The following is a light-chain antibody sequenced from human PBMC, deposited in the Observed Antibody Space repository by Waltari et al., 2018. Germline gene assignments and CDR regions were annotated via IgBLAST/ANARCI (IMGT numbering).Light chain of an antibody. CDR1: HSVSSSY. V-gene: IGKV3-20*01. J-gene: IGKJ5*01. CDR2: GAS. Sequence: IVLTQSPGTLSLSPWERATLSCRASHSVSSSYLAWYQQKPGQAPRLLIYGASSRATGIPDRFSGSGSGTDFTLTVSRLEPEDFAVYYCQQYGSSPPITFGQGTRLEIK. CDR3: QQYGSSPPIT.